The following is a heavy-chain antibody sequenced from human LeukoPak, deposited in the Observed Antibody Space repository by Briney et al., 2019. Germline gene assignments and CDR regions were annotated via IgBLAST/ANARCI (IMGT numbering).Heavy chain of an antibody. Sequence: GGSLRLSCAASGFTFSSYWMHWVRQAPGKGLVWVSRINTDESSTNYADSVKGRFTISRDNAKNTLFLQMNSLRAEDTAVYYCARGSNSGSYYGSEYFHHWGQGTLVTVSS. J-gene: IGHJ1*01. CDR2: INTDESST. D-gene: IGHD1-26*01. V-gene: IGHV3-74*01. CDR1: GFTFSSYW. CDR3: ARGSNSGSYYGSEYFHH.